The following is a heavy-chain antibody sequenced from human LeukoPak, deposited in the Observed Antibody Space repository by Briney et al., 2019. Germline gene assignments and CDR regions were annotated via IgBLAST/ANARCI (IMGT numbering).Heavy chain of an antibody. J-gene: IGHJ4*02. CDR2: IYYSGST. Sequence: SQTLSLTCTVSAGSISSSSYYWGWIRQPPGRGLEWIGSIYYSGSTYCNPSLKSRVTISVDTSKNQISLKLRSVTAADTAVYYCARRYCSGGSCYSYYFDYWGQGTLVTVSS. V-gene: IGHV4-39*01. CDR3: ARRYCSGGSCYSYYFDY. CDR1: AGSISSSSYY. D-gene: IGHD2-15*01.